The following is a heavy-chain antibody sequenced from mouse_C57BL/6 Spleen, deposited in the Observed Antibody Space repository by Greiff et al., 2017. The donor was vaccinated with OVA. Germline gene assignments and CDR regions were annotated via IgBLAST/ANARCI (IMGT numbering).Heavy chain of an antibody. D-gene: IGHD1-1*01. V-gene: IGHV1-39*01. J-gene: IGHJ1*03. CDR2: INPNYGTT. Sequence: EVQGVESGPELVKPGASVKISCKASGYSFTDYNMNWVKQSNGKSLEWIGVINPNYGTTSYNQKFKGKATLTVDQSSSTAYMQLNSLTSEDSAVYYCARDGYYGSHWYFDVWGTGTTVTVSS. CDR3: ARDGYYGSHWYFDV. CDR1: GYSFTDYN.